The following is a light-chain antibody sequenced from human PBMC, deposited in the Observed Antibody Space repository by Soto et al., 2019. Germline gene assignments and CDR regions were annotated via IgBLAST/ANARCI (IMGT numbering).Light chain of an antibody. CDR3: QQYNNWPLT. Sequence: EIVLTQSPATLTLSPGERATLSCRASQTVSSYLAWYQQKAGQAPRLLIYGASSRATGIPVRFSGSGSGTEFTLTISSLQSEDFAVYYCQQYNNWPLTFGQGTRLEI. J-gene: IGKJ5*01. CDR2: GAS. V-gene: IGKV3-15*01. CDR1: QTVSSY.